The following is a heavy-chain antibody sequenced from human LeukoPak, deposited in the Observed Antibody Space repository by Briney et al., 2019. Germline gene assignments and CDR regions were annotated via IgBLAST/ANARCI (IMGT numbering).Heavy chain of an antibody. CDR1: RFTFSSYS. V-gene: IGHV3-21*01. D-gene: IGHD3-22*01. CDR2: ISSSSSYI. J-gene: IGHJ4*02. CDR3: ARTEKYYDSSGYYYVYFDY. Sequence: GGSLRLSCAASRFTFSSYSMNWVRQAPGKGLEWVSPISSSSSYIYYADSVKGRFTISRDNAKNSLYLQMNSLRAEDTAVYYCARTEKYYDSSGYYYVYFDYWGQGTLVTVSS.